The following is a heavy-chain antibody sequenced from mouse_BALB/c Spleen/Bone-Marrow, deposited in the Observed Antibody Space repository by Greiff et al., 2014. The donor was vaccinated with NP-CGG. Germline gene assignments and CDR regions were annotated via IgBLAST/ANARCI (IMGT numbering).Heavy chain of an antibody. J-gene: IGHJ1*01. D-gene: IGHD2-2*01. CDR2: IYPGNVNT. CDR3: ARRYGYGDWYFDV. Sequence: QVQLQQSGPELVNPGASVRISCKASGYTFTSYYIHWVKQRPGQGLEWIGWIYPGNVNTKYNEKFKGKATLTADKSSSTAYMQLSSLTSEDSAVYFCARRYGYGDWYFDVWGAGTTVTVSP. V-gene: IGHV1S56*01. CDR1: GYTFTSYY.